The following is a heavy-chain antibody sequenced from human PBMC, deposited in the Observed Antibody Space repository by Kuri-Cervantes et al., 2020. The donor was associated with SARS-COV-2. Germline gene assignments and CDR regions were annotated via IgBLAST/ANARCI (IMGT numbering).Heavy chain of an antibody. J-gene: IGHJ4*02. CDR2: ISGSGGST. Sequence: GGSLRLSCTASGFIFGDYAISWFRQAPGKGLEWVSAISGSGGSTYYADSVKGRFTISRDNSKNTLYLQMNSLRAEDTAVYYCAKDRGSGGTWYYSDYWGQGTLVTVSS. V-gene: IGHV3-23*01. D-gene: IGHD2-15*01. CDR1: GFIFGDYA. CDR3: AKDRGSGGTWYYSDY.